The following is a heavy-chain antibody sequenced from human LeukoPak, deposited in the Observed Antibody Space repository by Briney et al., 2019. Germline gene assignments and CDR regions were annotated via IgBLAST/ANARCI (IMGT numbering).Heavy chain of an antibody. J-gene: IGHJ4*02. Sequence: GGSLRLSCAASGFTFSSYGMHWVRQAPGKGLEWVAVIWYDGSNKYYADSVKGRFTISRDNAKNSLYLQMNSLRAEDTAVYYCARAGDDFWSGSPFDYWGQGTLVTVSS. D-gene: IGHD3-3*01. CDR2: IWYDGSNK. CDR1: GFTFSSYG. CDR3: ARAGDDFWSGSPFDY. V-gene: IGHV3-33*03.